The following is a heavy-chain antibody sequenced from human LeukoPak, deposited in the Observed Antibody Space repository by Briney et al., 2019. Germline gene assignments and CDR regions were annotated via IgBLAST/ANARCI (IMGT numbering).Heavy chain of an antibody. CDR3: ALDVPEAGSIFPGS. CDR2: ICSSGNS. D-gene: IGHD2-2*01. J-gene: IGHJ5*02. CDR1: GDSISRDY. V-gene: IGHV4-4*07. Sequence: PSETLSLTCTVVGDSISRDYWSWTRQLPGKGLEWIGRICSSGNSDYNPPLKSRVTMSVDMSTSQFTMNLSSVTAADTAGYYSALDVPEAGSIFPGSWGERTLVTVSS.